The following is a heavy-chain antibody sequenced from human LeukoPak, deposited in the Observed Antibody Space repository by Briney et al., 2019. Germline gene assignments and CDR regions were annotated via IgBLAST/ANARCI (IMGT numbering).Heavy chain of an antibody. V-gene: IGHV4-59*08. J-gene: IGHJ5*02. D-gene: IGHD3-22*01. CDR1: GGSISSYY. CDR2: IYYSGST. CDR3: ARAEGGIVVVIT. Sequence: PSETLSLTCTVSGGSISSYYWSWIRQPPGKGLEWIGYIYYSGSTNYNPSLKSRVTISVDTSKNQFSLKLSSVTAADTAVYYCARAEGGIVVVITWGQGTLVTVSS.